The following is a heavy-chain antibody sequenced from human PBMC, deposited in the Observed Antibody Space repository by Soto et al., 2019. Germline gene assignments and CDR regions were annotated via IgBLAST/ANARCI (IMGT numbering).Heavy chain of an antibody. V-gene: IGHV4-59*01. D-gene: IGHD3-10*02. J-gene: IGHJ5*01. CDR2: IFYIGST. CDR3: ASMIGYPVLSFYS. Sequence: QVQLQESGPGLVKPSETLSLTCTVSGGSISSYYWSWIRPPPGKGLEWIGFIFYIGSTSYNPSLQGRVTISIDPSEYQFSLKLNSVTAADTAVSYCASMIGYPVLSFYSWCQGTLVAVSS. CDR1: GGSISSYY.